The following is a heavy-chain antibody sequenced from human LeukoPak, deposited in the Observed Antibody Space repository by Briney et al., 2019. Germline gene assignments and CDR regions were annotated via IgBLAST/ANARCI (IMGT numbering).Heavy chain of an antibody. Sequence: PGGSLRLSCAASGFTFSSYEMNWVRQAPGKGLEWVSYISSSGSTIYYADSVKGRFTISRDNAKNSLYLQMNSLRAEDTAVYYYARNRGEPLDYWGQGTLVTVSS. D-gene: IGHD4-17*01. J-gene: IGHJ4*02. V-gene: IGHV3-48*03. CDR3: ARNRGEPLDY. CDR2: ISSSGSTI. CDR1: GFTFSSYE.